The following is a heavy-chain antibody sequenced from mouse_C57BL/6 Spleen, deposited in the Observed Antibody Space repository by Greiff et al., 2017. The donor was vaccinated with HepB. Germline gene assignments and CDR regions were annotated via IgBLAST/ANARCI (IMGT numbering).Heavy chain of an antibody. Sequence: VQLQQSGAELVRPGTSVKMSCKASGYTFTNYWIGWAKQRPGHGLEWIGDIYPGGGYTNYNEKFKGKATLTADKSSSTAYMQFSSLTSEDSAIYYCARSYGYDGVHCDYWGQGTTLTVSS. D-gene: IGHD2-2*01. V-gene: IGHV1-63*01. CDR1: GYTFTNYW. J-gene: IGHJ2*01. CDR3: ARSYGYDGVHCDY. CDR2: IYPGGGYT.